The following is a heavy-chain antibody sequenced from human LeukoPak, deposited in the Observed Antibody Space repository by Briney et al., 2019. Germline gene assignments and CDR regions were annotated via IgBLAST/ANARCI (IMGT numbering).Heavy chain of an antibody. CDR3: ARAPVGYCSSTSCYFDY. V-gene: IGHV3-21*01. CDR1: GFSFGDFA. CDR2: ISSSSSYI. D-gene: IGHD2-2*01. Sequence: GGSLRLSCTSSGFSFGDFAMSWVRQAPGKGLEWVSSISSSSSYIYYADSVKGRFTISRDNAKNSLYLQMNSLRAEDTAVYYCARAPVGYCSSTSCYFDYWGQGTLVTVSS. J-gene: IGHJ4*02.